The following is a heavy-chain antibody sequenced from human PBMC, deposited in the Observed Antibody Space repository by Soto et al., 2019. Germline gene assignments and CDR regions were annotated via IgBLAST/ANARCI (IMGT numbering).Heavy chain of an antibody. CDR2: IYSGGST. Sequence: HPGGSLRLSCAASGFTVSSNYMSWVRQAPGKGLEWVSVIYSGGSTYYADSVKGRFTISRDNSKNTLYLQMNSLRAEDTAVYYCARDPPGRPQSGYSTSPPWGQGTLVTVSS. CDR3: ARDPPGRPQSGYSTSPP. D-gene: IGHD2-2*01. J-gene: IGHJ5*02. CDR1: GFTVSSNY. V-gene: IGHV3-53*01.